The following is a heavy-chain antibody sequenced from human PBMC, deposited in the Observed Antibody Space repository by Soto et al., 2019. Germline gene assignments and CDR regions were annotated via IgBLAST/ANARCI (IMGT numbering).Heavy chain of an antibody. D-gene: IGHD2-21*01. CDR2: IGTNSGNS. Sequence: QIQLVQSGAEVKKPGASVRVSCKASGYTFTDHGITWVRQAPGQGLEWMGWIGTNSGNSNSAERFRGRVTMTRDTSTKTLYMEIRSLISVDTAVYYCAALGYFKDCGGFVWGQGTLVTVSS. CDR1: GYTFTDHG. CDR3: AALGYFKDCGGFV. J-gene: IGHJ4*02. V-gene: IGHV1-18*04.